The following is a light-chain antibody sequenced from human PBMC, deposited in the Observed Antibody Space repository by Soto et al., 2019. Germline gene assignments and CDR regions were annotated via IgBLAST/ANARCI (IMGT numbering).Light chain of an antibody. V-gene: IGKV1-5*01. CDR3: QQYTLYWT. CDR1: QSIARG. J-gene: IGKJ1*01. CDR2: DAS. Sequence: DLQMNKFPSTLSASIGDRVTITCRASQSIARGLAWYQQKPVKAPRLLIYDASRLESGVPLRFSGNGSGTEFTLTISILQPDDFATYDCQQYTLYWTFGQGTKVDIK.